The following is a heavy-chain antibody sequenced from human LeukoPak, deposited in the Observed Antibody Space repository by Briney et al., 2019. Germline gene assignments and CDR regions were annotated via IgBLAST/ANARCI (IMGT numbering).Heavy chain of an antibody. V-gene: IGHV3-74*01. D-gene: IGHD5-18*01. CDR3: ARDRATAMFDY. Sequence: GGSLRLSCAASGFTFSSYWMHWIRQAPGKGLVWVSRINSDGSSATYADSVKGRFTISRDNAKNTLYLQMNSLRAEDTAVYYCARDRATAMFDYWAQGTLVTVSS. CDR1: GFTFSSYW. CDR2: INSDGSSA. J-gene: IGHJ4*02.